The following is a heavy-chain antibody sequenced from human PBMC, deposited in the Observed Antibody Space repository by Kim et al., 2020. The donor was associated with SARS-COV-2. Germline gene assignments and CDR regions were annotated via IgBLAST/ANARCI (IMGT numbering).Heavy chain of an antibody. D-gene: IGHD4-4*01. J-gene: IGHJ6*02. V-gene: IGHV1-69*13. CDR2: IIPIFGTA. CDR3: ARDQESNPHPNFAWPYYGMDV. CDR1: GGTFSSYA. Sequence: SVKVSCKASGGTFSSYAISWVRQAPGQGLEWMGGIIPIFGTANYAQKFQGRVTITADESTSTAYMELSSLRSEDTAVYYCARDQESNPHPNFAWPYYGMDVWGQGTTVTVSS.